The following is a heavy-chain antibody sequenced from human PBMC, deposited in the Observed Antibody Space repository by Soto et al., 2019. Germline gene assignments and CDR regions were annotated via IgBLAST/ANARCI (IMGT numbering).Heavy chain of an antibody. V-gene: IGHV3-23*01. CDR2: ISGSGGST. CDR1: GFTFSSYA. D-gene: IGHD2-21*02. J-gene: IGHJ4*02. Sequence: AGGSLRLSCAASGFTFSSYAMSWVRQAPGKGLEWVSAISGSGGSTYYADSVKGRFTISRVNSKNTMYLQMSNLRAEDTAVYFCARIGPYCGGDCYPDFDFWGLGTPVTVSS. CDR3: ARIGPYCGGDCYPDFDF.